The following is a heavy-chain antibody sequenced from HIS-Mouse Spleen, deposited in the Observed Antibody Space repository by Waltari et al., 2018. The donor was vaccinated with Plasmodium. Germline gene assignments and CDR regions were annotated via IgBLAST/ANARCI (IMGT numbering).Heavy chain of an antibody. CDR2: ISYDGSNK. CDR3: ARSHFRFLEWLFDY. Sequence: QVQLVGSGGGVVKPGRSLRLSCADSGLTFSSYASNGVRQAPGKGLELVSVISYDGSNKYYADSVKGRFTISRDNSKNTLYLQMNSLRAEDTAVYYCARSHFRFLEWLFDYWGQGTLVTVSS. J-gene: IGHJ4*02. CDR1: GLTFSSYA. V-gene: IGHV3-30*04. D-gene: IGHD3-3*01.